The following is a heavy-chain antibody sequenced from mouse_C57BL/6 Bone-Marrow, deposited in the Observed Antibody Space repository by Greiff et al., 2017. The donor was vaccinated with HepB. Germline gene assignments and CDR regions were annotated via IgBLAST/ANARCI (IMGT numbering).Heavy chain of an antibody. CDR2: IDPETGGT. J-gene: IGHJ1*03. D-gene: IGHD2-3*01. Sequence: QVQLKQSGAELVRPGASVTLSCKASGYTFTDYEMHWVKQTPVHGLEWIGAIDPETGGTAYNQKFKGKAILTADKSSSTAYMELRSLTSEDSAVYYCTKGGYCHWYFDVWGTGTTVTVSS. CDR3: TKGGYCHWYFDV. V-gene: IGHV1-15*01. CDR1: GYTFTDYE.